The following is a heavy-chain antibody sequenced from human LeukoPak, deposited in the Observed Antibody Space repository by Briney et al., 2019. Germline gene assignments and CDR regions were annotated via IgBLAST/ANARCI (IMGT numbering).Heavy chain of an antibody. Sequence: PSETLSLTCTVSGGSISSYYWSWIRQPPGKGLEWIGYIYYSGSTNYNPSLKSRVTISVDTSKNQFSLKLSSVTAADTAVYYCARVWAAAGSEYFQHWGQGTLVTVSS. CDR2: IYYSGST. V-gene: IGHV4-59*01. CDR1: GGSISSYY. J-gene: IGHJ1*01. CDR3: ARVWAAAGSEYFQH. D-gene: IGHD6-13*01.